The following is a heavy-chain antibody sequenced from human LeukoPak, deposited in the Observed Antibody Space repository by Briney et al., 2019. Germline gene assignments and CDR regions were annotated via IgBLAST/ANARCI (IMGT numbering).Heavy chain of an antibody. CDR3: ARGGDGYNYRYYFDY. Sequence: GASVKVSCKASGGTFSSYAISWVRQASGQGLEWMGGIIPIFGTANYAQKFQGRVTITADESTSTAYMELSSLRSEDTAVYYCARGGDGYNYRYYFDYWGQGTLVTVSS. J-gene: IGHJ4*02. CDR2: IIPIFGTA. D-gene: IGHD5-24*01. V-gene: IGHV1-69*13. CDR1: GGTFSSYA.